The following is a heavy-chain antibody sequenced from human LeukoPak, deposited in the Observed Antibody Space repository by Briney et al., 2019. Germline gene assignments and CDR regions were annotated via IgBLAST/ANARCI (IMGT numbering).Heavy chain of an antibody. J-gene: IGHJ4*02. CDR2: ISSSSSYI. CDR3: ARGGAAAGYDY. Sequence: GGSLRLSCAASGFTFSIYSMNWVRRAPGKGLEWVSSISSSSSYIYYADSVKGRFTISRDNAKNSLYLQMNSLRAEDTAVYYCARGGAAAGYDYWGQGTLVTVSS. V-gene: IGHV3-21*01. CDR1: GFTFSIYS. D-gene: IGHD6-13*01.